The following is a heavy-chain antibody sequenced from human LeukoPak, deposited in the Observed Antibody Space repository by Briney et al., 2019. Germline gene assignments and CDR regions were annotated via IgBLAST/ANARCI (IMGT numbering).Heavy chain of an antibody. J-gene: IGHJ4*02. CDR1: GGSFSGYY. D-gene: IGHD3-22*01. Sequence: SETLSLTCAVYGGSFSGYYWSWIRQPPGKGLEWIGEINHSRSTNYNPSLKSRVTISVDTSKNQFSLKLSSVTAADTAVYYCARHPYYYDSSGYYYSIDYWGQGTLVTVSS. CDR2: INHSRST. CDR3: ARHPYYYDSSGYYYSIDY. V-gene: IGHV4-34*01.